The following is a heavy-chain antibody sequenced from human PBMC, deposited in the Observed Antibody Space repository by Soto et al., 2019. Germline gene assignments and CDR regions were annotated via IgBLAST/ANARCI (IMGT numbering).Heavy chain of an antibody. CDR1: GGSFSGYY. J-gene: IGHJ6*02. V-gene: IGHV4-34*01. Sequence: QVQLQQWGAGLLKPSETLSLTCAVYGGSFSGYYWSWIRQPPGKGLEWIGEINHSGSTNYNPSLKSRVTISVDTFKNQFSLKLSSVTAADTAVYYCARGGQQLVSSWGNYYYGMDVWGQGTTVTVSS. CDR3: ARGGQQLVSSWGNYYYGMDV. D-gene: IGHD6-13*01. CDR2: INHSGST.